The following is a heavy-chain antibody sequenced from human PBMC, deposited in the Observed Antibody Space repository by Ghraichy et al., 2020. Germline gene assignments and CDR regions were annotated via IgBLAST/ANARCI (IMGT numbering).Heavy chain of an antibody. CDR2: ISGSGGST. CDR1: GFTFSSYA. V-gene: IGHV3-23*01. CDR3: AKDPYDSSGYYYDGNDY. D-gene: IGHD3-22*01. Sequence: GESLNISCAASGFTFSSYAMSWVRQAPGKGLEWVSAISGSGGSTYYADSVKGRFTISRDNSKNTLYLQMNSLRAEDTAVYYCAKDPYDSSGYYYDGNDYWGQGTRVTVSS. J-gene: IGHJ4*02.